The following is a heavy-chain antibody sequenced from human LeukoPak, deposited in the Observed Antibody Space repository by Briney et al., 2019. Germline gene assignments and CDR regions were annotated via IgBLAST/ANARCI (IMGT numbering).Heavy chain of an antibody. CDR2: IYSAGST. D-gene: IGHD5-12*01. V-gene: IGHV3-53*01. J-gene: IGHJ4*02. Sequence: GGSLRLSCTVSGFTVSSNSMSWVRQAPGKGLEWVSFIYSAGSTHYSDSVKGRFTISIDNSKNTLYLQMNSLRAEDTAVYYCAKGGLLVASFDYWGQGTLVTVSS. CDR1: GFTVSSNS. CDR3: AKGGLLVASFDY.